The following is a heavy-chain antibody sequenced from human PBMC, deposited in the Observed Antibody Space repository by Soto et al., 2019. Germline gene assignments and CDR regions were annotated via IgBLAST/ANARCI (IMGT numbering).Heavy chain of an antibody. J-gene: IGHJ4*02. D-gene: IGHD3-10*01. CDR1: GGSITSSSYY. V-gene: IGHV4-39*01. CDR2: IYYSGNT. CDR3: ARHYYFGSGTYYNWPFHF. Sequence: QLQLQESGPGLVKPSETLSLTCTVSGGSITSSSYYWGWIRQPPGKGLEWIGSIYYSGNTYYNPSLKSRVTISVDTAKNQFSLKLSFVTAADTAVYYCARHYYFGSGTYYNWPFHFWGQGTLVTVSS.